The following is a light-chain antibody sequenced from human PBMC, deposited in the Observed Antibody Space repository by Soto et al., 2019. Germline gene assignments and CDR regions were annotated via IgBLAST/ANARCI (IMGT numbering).Light chain of an antibody. CDR1: SSDVGGYNY. CDR2: DVS. V-gene: IGLV2-11*01. Sequence: QSALTQPRSVSGSPGQSVTISCTGTSSDVGGYNYVSWYQQHPGKAPKLMIYDVSKRPSGVPDRFSGSKSGNTASLTISGLPAEDEADYYCCSYGGSYNVVFGGGTKLTVL. CDR3: CSYGGSYNVV. J-gene: IGLJ2*01.